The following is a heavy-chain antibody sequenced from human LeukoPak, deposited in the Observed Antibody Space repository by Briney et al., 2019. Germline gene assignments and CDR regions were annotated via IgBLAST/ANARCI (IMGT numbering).Heavy chain of an antibody. J-gene: IGHJ5*02. CDR2: ISSSGSTI. V-gene: IGHV3-48*03. D-gene: IGHD3-22*01. CDR3: ASLYYDSSGT. Sequence: GGSLRLSCAASGFTFSSYEMNWVRQAPGKGLEWVSYISSSGSTIYYADSVKGRFTISRDNAKNSLYLQMNSLRAEDTAVYYCASLYYDSSGTWVQGTMVTVSS. CDR1: GFTFSSYE.